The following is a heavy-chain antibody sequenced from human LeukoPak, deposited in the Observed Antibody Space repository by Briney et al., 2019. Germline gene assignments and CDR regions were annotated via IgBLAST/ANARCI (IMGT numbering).Heavy chain of an antibody. V-gene: IGHV3-7*01. CDR1: GFTFSNYW. D-gene: IGHD3-22*01. CDR3: ARDQYDSSGFPSRYYYMDV. J-gene: IGHJ6*03. Sequence: GGSLRLSCGASGFTFSNYWMSWVRQAPGKGLEWVANIEQDGSGEYYVDSVKGRFTISRDNAKNSPYLQMNSLRAEDTAVYYCARDQYDSSGFPSRYYYMDVWGKGTTVNVSS. CDR2: IEQDGSGE.